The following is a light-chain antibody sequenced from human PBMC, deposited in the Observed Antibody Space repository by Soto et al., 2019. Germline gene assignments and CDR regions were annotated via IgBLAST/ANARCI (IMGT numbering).Light chain of an antibody. CDR1: QIISSTY. Sequence: DIVLTQSPGTLSLSPGERATLSCRASQIISSTYLGWYQQKPGQAPRLLIYGASSRATGIPDRFSGSRSGTDFTLTISRLEPEDFAVYYCQHYGTSLYTFGQGTKLEIK. J-gene: IGKJ2*01. V-gene: IGKV3-20*01. CDR2: GAS. CDR3: QHYGTSLYT.